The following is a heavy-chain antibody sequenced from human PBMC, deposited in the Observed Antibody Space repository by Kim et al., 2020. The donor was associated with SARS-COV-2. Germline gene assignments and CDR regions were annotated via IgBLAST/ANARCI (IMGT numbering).Heavy chain of an antibody. J-gene: IGHJ4*02. D-gene: IGHD7-27*01. CDR2: VFNSGSS. CDR1: GGSINNNDYY. V-gene: IGHV4-39*02. Sequence: SETLSLTCSVSGGSINNNDYYWGWIRQSPGKGLEWIGSVFNSGSSHYSPSLKSRLTISIDPSKNQFSLKLTSVTAADTALYYCARVLRWGSNYFDHWGQGLVVAVSS. CDR3: ARVLRWGSNYFDH.